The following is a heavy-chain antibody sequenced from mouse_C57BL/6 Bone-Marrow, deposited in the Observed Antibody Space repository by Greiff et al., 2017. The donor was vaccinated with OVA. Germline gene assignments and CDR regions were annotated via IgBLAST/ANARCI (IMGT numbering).Heavy chain of an antibody. CDR2: INPNNGGT. CDR1: GYTFTDYY. CDR3: AREGYYYGSSPWFAY. Sequence: VQLKQSGPELVKPGASVKISCKASGYTFTDYYMNWVKQSHGKSLEWIGDINPNNGGTSYNQKFKGKATLTVDKSSSTAYMELRSLTSEDSAVYYCAREGYYYGSSPWFAYWGQGTLVTVSA. D-gene: IGHD1-1*01. V-gene: IGHV1-26*01. J-gene: IGHJ3*01.